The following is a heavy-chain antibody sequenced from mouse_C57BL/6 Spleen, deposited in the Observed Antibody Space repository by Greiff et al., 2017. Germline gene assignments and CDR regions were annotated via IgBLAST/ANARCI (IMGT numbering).Heavy chain of an antibody. J-gene: IGHJ4*01. Sequence: EVKLVESGGDLVKPGGSLKLSCAASGFTFSSYGMSWVRQTPDKRLEWVATISSGGGYTYYPDSVKGRFTISRDNSKNTLYLQMSSLKSEDTAIYYCAMLYSKYYAMDYWGQGTSVTVSS. CDR2: ISSGGGYT. V-gene: IGHV5-6*01. CDR1: GFTFSSYG. CDR3: AMLYSKYYAMDY. D-gene: IGHD2-5*01.